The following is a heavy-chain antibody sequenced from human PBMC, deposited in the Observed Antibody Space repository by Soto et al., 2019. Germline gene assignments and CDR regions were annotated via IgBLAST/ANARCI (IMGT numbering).Heavy chain of an antibody. CDR2: IWYDGSNK. D-gene: IGHD3-22*01. CDR3: ASERMYYYDSSGYYSPDAFDI. Sequence: GGSLRLSCAASGFTFSSYGMHWVRQAPGKGLEWVAVIWYDGSNKYYADSVKGRFTISRDNSKNTLYLQMNSLRAEDTAVYYCASERMYYYDSSGYYSPDAFDIWGQGTMVTVSS. V-gene: IGHV3-33*01. J-gene: IGHJ3*02. CDR1: GFTFSSYG.